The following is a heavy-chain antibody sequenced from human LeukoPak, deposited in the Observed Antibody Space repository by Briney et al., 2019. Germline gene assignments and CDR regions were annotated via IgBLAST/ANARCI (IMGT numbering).Heavy chain of an antibody. J-gene: IGHJ4*02. CDR1: GFILSNYG. Sequence: GGSLRLSCAASGFILSNYGMHWVRQAPGKGLEWVALIRYDGSNEYYADSVKGRFTIARDNSKNTLYLQMNSLRADDTAVYYCAKDPAYSGSYSAYYYFDYWGQGTLITVSS. V-gene: IGHV3-30*02. D-gene: IGHD1-26*01. CDR3: AKDPAYSGSYSAYYYFDY. CDR2: IRYDGSNE.